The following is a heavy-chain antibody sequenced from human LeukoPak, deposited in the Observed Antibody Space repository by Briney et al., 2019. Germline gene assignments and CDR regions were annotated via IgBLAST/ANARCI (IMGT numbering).Heavy chain of an antibody. V-gene: IGHV1-46*01. CDR3: ARELAEQWLVLPLSYYYYGMDV. Sequence: GASVKVSCKASGYTFTSYYMHWVRQAPGQGLEWMGIINPSGGSTSYAQKFQGRVTMTRDTSTSTVYMELSSLRSEDTAVYYRARELAEQWLVLPLSYYYYGMDVWGQGTTVTVSS. D-gene: IGHD6-19*01. CDR1: GYTFTSYY. CDR2: INPSGGST. J-gene: IGHJ6*02.